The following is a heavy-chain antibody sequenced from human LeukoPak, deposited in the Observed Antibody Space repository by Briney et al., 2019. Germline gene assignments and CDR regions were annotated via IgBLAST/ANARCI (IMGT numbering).Heavy chain of an antibody. Sequence: GESLMISCKAAGYSFTSYWIGWVRQMAGKGLEWMGTILPGDSDTRYSPSFQGRVTISADKSFNTAYLQRSSLRASDTAVSFCGRHPAAREAWSTYTTCFDTWAREPWSPSPQ. D-gene: IGHD3-16*01. CDR1: GYSFTSYW. CDR2: ILPGDSDT. J-gene: IGHJ5*02. CDR3: GRHPAAREAWSTYTTCFDT. V-gene: IGHV5-51*01.